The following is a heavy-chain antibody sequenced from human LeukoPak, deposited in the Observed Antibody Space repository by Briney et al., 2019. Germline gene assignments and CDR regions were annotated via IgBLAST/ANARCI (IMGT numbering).Heavy chain of an antibody. D-gene: IGHD3-22*01. Sequence: SETLSLTCTVSGGSISSYYWSWIRQPPGKGLERIGYIYYSGSTNYNPSLKSRVTISVDTSKNQFSLKLSSVTAEDTAVYYCARDGYYYDSSGYLDYWGQGTLVTVSS. CDR3: ARDGYYYDSSGYLDY. CDR2: IYYSGST. CDR1: GGSISSYY. V-gene: IGHV4-59*01. J-gene: IGHJ4*02.